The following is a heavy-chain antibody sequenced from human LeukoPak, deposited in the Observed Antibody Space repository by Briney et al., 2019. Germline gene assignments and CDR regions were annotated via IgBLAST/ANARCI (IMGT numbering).Heavy chain of an antibody. J-gene: IGHJ6*03. D-gene: IGHD2-15*01. CDR2: INWNGGST. CDR3: ARVLRYCSGGNCYSGGLGYMDV. Sequence: PGGSLRLSCAASGFTFDDYGMSWVRQAPGKGLEWVSSINWNGGSTDHADSVKGRFTISRDNAKNSLFLQMNSLRAEDTAVYYCARVLRYCSGGNCYSGGLGYMDVWGKGTTVTISS. CDR1: GFTFDDYG. V-gene: IGHV3-20*04.